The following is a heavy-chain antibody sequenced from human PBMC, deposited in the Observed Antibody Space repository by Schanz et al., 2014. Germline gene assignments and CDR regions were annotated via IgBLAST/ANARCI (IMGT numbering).Heavy chain of an antibody. CDR1: GFTFSFSG. J-gene: IGHJ4*02. CDR2: IYSGGST. V-gene: IGHV3-NL1*01. D-gene: IGHD3-16*01. Sequence: QVQLVESGGGVVQPGGSLRLSCAASGFTFSFSGMQWVRQAPGKGLEWVSVIYSGGSTYYADSVKGRFTISRDSARNSLYLQMSSLRAEDTAVYYCARGTPFLCDYWGQGTLVTVSS. CDR3: ARGTPFLCDY.